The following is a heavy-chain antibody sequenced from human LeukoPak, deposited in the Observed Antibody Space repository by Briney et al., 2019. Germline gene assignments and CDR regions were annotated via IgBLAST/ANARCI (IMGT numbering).Heavy chain of an antibody. CDR2: IIPILGIA. V-gene: IGHV1-69*10. D-gene: IGHD1-26*01. Sequence: SVKVSCKASGGTFSSYAISWVRQAPGQGLEWMGRIIPILGIANYAQKFQGRVTMTRNTSISSAYMELSSLRSEDTAVYYCARGFSGSSVFSYYYYYMDVWGKGATVTVSS. CDR1: GGTFSSYA. CDR3: ARGFSGSSVFSYYYYYMDV. J-gene: IGHJ6*03.